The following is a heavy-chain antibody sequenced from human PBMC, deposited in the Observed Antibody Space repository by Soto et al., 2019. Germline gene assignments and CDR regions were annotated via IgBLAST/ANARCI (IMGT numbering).Heavy chain of an antibody. V-gene: IGHV3-23*03. CDR3: AKLLYLGDPGFFVDS. Sequence: SLSCAASGFTFRSYYMAWVRQAPGKGLEWISSIQNVGGTTYYADSVKGRFTISRDNSKETLNLQMNRLKVEDTAVYYCAKLLYLGDPGFFVDSWGQGTLVTSPQ. CDR2: IQNVGGTT. D-gene: IGHD3-10*01. J-gene: IGHJ4*02. CDR1: GFTFRSYY.